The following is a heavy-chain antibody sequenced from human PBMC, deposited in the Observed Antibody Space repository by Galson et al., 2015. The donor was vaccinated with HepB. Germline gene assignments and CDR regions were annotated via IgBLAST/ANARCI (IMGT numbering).Heavy chain of an antibody. D-gene: IGHD3-16*01. V-gene: IGHV3-53*01. CDR1: GFTVSSNY. CDR3: ANFAYHPYASAYYYGMDV. Sequence: SLRLSCAASGFTVSSNYMSWVRQAPGKGLEWVSVIYSGGSTYYADSVKGRFTISRHNSKNTLYLQMNSLRAEDTAVYYCANFAYHPYASAYYYGMDVWGQGTTVTVSS. J-gene: IGHJ6*02. CDR2: IYSGGST.